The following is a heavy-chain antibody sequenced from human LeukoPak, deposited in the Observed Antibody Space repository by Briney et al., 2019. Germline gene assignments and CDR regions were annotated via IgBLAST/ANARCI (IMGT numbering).Heavy chain of an antibody. J-gene: IGHJ4*02. V-gene: IGHV3-30-3*01. CDR3: AKDLNG. CDR1: GFTFSSYA. Sequence: GGSLRLSCAASGFTFSSYAMHWVRQAPGKGLEWVAVISYDGSNKYYADSVKGRFTISRDNSKNTLYLQMNSLRAEDTAVYYCAKDLNGWGQGTLVTVSS. CDR2: ISYDGSNK. D-gene: IGHD2-8*01.